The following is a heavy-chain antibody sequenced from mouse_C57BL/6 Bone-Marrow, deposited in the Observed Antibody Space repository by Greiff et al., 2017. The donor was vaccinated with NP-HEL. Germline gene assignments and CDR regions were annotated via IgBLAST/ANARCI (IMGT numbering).Heavy chain of an antibody. CDR2: IDPSDSYT. J-gene: IGHJ2*01. Sequence: VQLQQPGAELVKPGASVKLSCKASGYTFTSYWMQWVKQRPGQGLEWIGEIDPSDSYTNYNQKFKGKATLTVDTSSSTAYMQLSSLTSEDSAVYYCARCDSGPYYFDYWGQGTTLTVSS. CDR3: ARCDSGPYYFDY. D-gene: IGHD3-2*02. V-gene: IGHV1-50*01. CDR1: GYTFTSYW.